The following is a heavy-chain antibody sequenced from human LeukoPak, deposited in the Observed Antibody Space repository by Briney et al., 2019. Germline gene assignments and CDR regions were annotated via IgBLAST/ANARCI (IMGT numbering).Heavy chain of an antibody. CDR2: IYTSGST. J-gene: IGHJ6*03. D-gene: IGHD2-2*01. Sequence: GSLRLSCAASGFTFSNAWMSWVRQAPGKGLEWVGRIYTSGSTNYNPSLKSRVTISVDTSKNQFSLKLSSVTAADTAVYYCARENFRYCSSTSCYMDYYDYYYMDVWGKGTTVTVSS. CDR1: GFTFSNAW. V-gene: IGHV4-4*08. CDR3: ARENFRYCSSTSCYMDYYDYYYMDV.